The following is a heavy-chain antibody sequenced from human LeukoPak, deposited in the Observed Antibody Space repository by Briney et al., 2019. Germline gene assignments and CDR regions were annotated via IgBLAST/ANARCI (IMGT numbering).Heavy chain of an antibody. CDR3: VRPSSSGWYPYFDP. V-gene: IGHV4-39*01. CDR1: GGSITSGTYY. J-gene: IGHJ5*02. Sequence: SETLSLTCSVSGGSITSGTYYRGWLRQPPGKGLEWIGSIYYSGTTYYNPSLKSRVTISVDTSKNLFSLNLTSVTAADTAVYYCVRPSSSGWYPYFDPWGQGTLVTVSS. D-gene: IGHD6-19*01. CDR2: IYYSGTT.